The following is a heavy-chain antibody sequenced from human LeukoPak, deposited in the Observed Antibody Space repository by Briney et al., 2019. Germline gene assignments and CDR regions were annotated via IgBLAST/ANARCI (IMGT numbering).Heavy chain of an antibody. V-gene: IGHV3-33*01. CDR3: ARAQWELGSFDY. D-gene: IGHD1-26*01. CDR1: GFTFSSYS. J-gene: IGHJ4*02. Sequence: SGGSLRLSCAASGFTFSSYSMRWVRQAPGKGLEWVAVIWYDGSNKYYADSVKGRFTISRDNSKNTLYLQMNSLRAEDTAVYYCARAQWELGSFDYWGQGTLVTVSS. CDR2: IWYDGSNK.